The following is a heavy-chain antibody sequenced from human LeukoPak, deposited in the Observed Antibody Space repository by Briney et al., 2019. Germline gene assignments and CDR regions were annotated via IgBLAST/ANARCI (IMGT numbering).Heavy chain of an antibody. Sequence: SETLSLTCAVYGGSFSGYYWSWIRQPPGKGLEWIGEINHSGSTNYNPSLKSRVTISVDTSKNQFSLKLSSVTAADTAVYHCARTGWAVVYAFDIWGQGTMVTVSS. V-gene: IGHV4-34*01. D-gene: IGHD3-22*01. CDR1: GGSFSGYY. J-gene: IGHJ3*02. CDR3: ARTGWAVVYAFDI. CDR2: INHSGST.